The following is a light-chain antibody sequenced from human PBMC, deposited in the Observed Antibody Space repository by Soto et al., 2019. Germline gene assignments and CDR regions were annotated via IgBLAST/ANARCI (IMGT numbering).Light chain of an antibody. CDR2: GAS. CDR1: QSVSSNY. Sequence: EIVLTQSPGTLSLSPGERATLSCRASQSVSSNYLAWYQQKPGQAPRLLIYGASNRATGIPDRFSGSGSGRDFTLTISRLEPEDFAVYYCQHYGSSPFTFGPGTKVDIK. J-gene: IGKJ3*01. CDR3: QHYGSSPFT. V-gene: IGKV3-20*01.